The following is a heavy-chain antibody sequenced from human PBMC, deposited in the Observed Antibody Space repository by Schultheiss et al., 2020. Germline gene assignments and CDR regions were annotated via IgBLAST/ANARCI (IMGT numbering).Heavy chain of an antibody. V-gene: IGHV4-34*01. CDR1: GGSFSGYY. J-gene: IGHJ5*02. Sequence: SETLSLTCAVYGGSFSGYYWSWIRQPPGKGLEWIGEIKHSGSTNYNPSLKSRVTISVDTSKNQFSLKLSSVTAADTAVYYCAWFGPRGHDILTGQSNWFDPWGEGTLVT. CDR3: AWFGPRGHDILTGQSNWFDP. CDR2: IKHSGST. D-gene: IGHD3-9*01.